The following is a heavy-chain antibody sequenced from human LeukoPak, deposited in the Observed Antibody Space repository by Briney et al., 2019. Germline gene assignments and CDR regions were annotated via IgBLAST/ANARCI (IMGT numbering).Heavy chain of an antibody. Sequence: PSQTLSLTCTVSGASISSYYWSWIRQPPGKGLEWIGYIYYSGSTNYNPSLKSRVTISVDTSKNQFSLRLSSVTAADTAVYYCARHRYYYDSSGYYYQPWGQGTLVTVSS. CDR1: GASISSYY. CDR3: ARHRYYYDSSGYYYQP. D-gene: IGHD3-22*01. CDR2: IYYSGST. J-gene: IGHJ5*02. V-gene: IGHV4-59*01.